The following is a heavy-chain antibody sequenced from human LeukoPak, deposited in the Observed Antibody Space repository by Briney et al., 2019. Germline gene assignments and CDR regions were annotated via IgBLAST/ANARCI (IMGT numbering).Heavy chain of an antibody. Sequence: PSETLSLTCTVSGGSISSYYWSWIRQPPGKGLEWIGYIYYSGSTNYNPSLKSRVTISVDTSKNQFSLKLSSVTAADTAVYYCKYSYGWGYFDYWGQGTLVTVSS. CDR1: GGSISSYY. CDR2: IYYSGST. V-gene: IGHV4-59*01. J-gene: IGHJ4*02. D-gene: IGHD5-18*01. CDR3: KYSYGWGYFDY.